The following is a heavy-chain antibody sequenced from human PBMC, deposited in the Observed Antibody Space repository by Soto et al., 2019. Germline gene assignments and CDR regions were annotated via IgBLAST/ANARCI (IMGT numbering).Heavy chain of an antibody. CDR3: ARGGYYDSSSSRNYHYYGMDA. CDR1: GYTFNSYG. J-gene: IGHJ6*02. Sequence: QVQLVQSGTEVKKPGASVKVSCKASGYTFNSYGISWVRQAPGQGLEWMGWISPYDDNTNYAQNLQGRVTMTTDTSTRTAYMELRSLRSYDTALYYCARGGYYDSSSSRNYHYYGMDAWGQGTPVTVS. V-gene: IGHV1-18*01. D-gene: IGHD3-22*01. CDR2: ISPYDDNT.